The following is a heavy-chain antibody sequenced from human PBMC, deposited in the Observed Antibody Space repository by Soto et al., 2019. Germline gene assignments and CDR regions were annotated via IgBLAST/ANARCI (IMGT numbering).Heavy chain of an antibody. CDR1: GFTFSNAW. J-gene: IGHJ6*02. CDR3: TTDSSLTYYDFWSGPVYYYYGMDV. CDR2: IKSKTDGGTT. V-gene: IGHV3-15*07. Sequence: GGSLRLSCAASGFTFSNAWMNWVRQAPGKGLEWVGRIKSKTDGGTTDYAAPVKGRFTISGDDSKNTLYLQMNSLKTEDTAVYYCTTDSSLTYYDFWSGPVYYYYGMDVWGQGTTVTV. D-gene: IGHD3-3*01.